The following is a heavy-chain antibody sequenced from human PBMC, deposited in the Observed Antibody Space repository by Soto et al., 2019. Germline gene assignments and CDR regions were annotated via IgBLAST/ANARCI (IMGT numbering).Heavy chain of an antibody. CDR2: IIPILGIA. V-gene: IGHV1-69*04. J-gene: IGHJ4*02. Sequence: ASVKVSCKASGGTFSIYTISWVRQAPGQGLEWMGRIIPILGIANYAQKFQGRVTITADKSTSTAYMELSSLRSEDTAVYYCARDPLGRATVDYWGQGTLVTVSS. CDR3: ARDPLGRATVDY. CDR1: GGTFSIYT. D-gene: IGHD5-12*01.